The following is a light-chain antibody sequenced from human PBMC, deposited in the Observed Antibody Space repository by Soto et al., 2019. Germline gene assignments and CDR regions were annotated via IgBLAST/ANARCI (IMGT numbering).Light chain of an antibody. J-gene: IGLJ1*01. Sequence: QSVLTQPASVSGSPGQSITISCTGTSSDVGTYNYVSWYQQHPGKAPKLMIYEVSNRPSGVSDRFSGSKSDNTASLSISGLQAEDEADYYCSSYTSSSTDVFGTGTKVTVL. CDR1: SSDVGTYNY. V-gene: IGLV2-14*01. CDR3: SSYTSSSTDV. CDR2: EVS.